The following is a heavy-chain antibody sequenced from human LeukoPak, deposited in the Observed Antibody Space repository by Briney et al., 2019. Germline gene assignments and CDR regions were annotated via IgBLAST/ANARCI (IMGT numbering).Heavy chain of an antibody. D-gene: IGHD6-13*01. J-gene: IGHJ5*02. CDR3: ARGGIAAAGTSHNWFDP. CDR2: IYYSGST. Sequence: SETLSLTCTVSGGSISSYYWSWIRQPPGKGLEWIGYIYYSGSTNYNPSLKSRVTISVDTSKNQFSLKLSSVTAADTAVYYCARGGIAAAGTSHNWFDPWGQGTLVTVSS. V-gene: IGHV4-59*12. CDR1: GGSISSYY.